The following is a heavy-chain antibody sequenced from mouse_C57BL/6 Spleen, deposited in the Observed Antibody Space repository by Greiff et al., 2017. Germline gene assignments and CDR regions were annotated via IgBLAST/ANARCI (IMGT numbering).Heavy chain of an antibody. D-gene: IGHD2-2*01. CDR2: IYPSDSET. V-gene: IGHV1-61*01. CDR1: GYTFTSYW. CDR3: AKGGYPYYYAMDY. Sequence: QVQLQQPGAELVRPGSSVKLSCKASGYTFTSYWMDWVKQRPGQGLEWIGNIYPSDSETHYNQKFKDKATLTVDKSSSTAYMQRSSLTSEDSAVYYCAKGGYPYYYAMDYWGQGTSVTVSS. J-gene: IGHJ4*01.